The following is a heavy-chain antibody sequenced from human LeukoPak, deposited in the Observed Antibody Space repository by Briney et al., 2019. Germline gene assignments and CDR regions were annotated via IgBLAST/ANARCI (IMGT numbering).Heavy chain of an antibody. J-gene: IGHJ1*01. CDR3: AGQYSGYDSGAEYFQH. Sequence: PSETLSLTCTVSGGSVSSGSYYWSWIRQPLGKGLEWIGYIYYSGSTNYNPSLKSRVTISVDTSKNQFSLKLSSVTAADTAVYYCAGQYSGYDSGAEYFQHWGQGTLVTVSS. V-gene: IGHV4-61*01. CDR1: GGSVSSGSYY. CDR2: IYYSGST. D-gene: IGHD5-12*01.